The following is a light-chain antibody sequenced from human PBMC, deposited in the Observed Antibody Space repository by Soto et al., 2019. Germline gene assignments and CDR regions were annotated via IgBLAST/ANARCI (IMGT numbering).Light chain of an antibody. V-gene: IGKV3-20*01. CDR1: QSVSRSH. J-gene: IGKJ2*03. Sequence: EIVLTQSPGTLSLSPGERATLSCRASQSVSRSHLAWYQQKPGQAPRLLIYGASSRATGIADRFSGSGSGTVFTLTISRLEPEDFAGYYCQPYGNSPPYSFGQGTKLEIK. CDR3: QPYGNSPPYS. CDR2: GAS.